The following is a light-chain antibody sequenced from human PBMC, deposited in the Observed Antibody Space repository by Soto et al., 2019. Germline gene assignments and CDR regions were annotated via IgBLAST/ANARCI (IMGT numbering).Light chain of an antibody. CDR2: EAS. CDR3: QQYNNWPL. J-gene: IGKJ1*01. CDR1: QSVSSS. Sequence: IVLTQSIATVSLTPGERAALSRRASQSVSSSLAWYQQKLGQAPRLLIYEASDRATGIPARFSGSGSGTEFTLTISSLQSEDFAVYYCQQYNNWPLFGQGTKVDVK. V-gene: IGKV3D-15*01.